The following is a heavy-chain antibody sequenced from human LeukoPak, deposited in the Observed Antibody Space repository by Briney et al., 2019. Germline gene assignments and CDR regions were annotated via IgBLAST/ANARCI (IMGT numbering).Heavy chain of an antibody. CDR3: ARHLRGYSYGLGWAFYFDY. D-gene: IGHD5-18*01. Sequence: SETLSLTCTVSGGSISSYYWSWIRQPPGKGLEWIGYIYYSGSTNYNPSLKSRVTISVDTSKNQFSLKLSSVTAADTAVYYCARHLRGYSYGLGWAFYFDYWGQGTPVTVSS. CDR1: GGSISSYY. V-gene: IGHV4-59*08. J-gene: IGHJ4*02. CDR2: IYYSGST.